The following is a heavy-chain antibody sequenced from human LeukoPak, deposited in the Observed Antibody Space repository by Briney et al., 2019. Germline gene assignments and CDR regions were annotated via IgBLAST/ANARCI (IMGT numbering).Heavy chain of an antibody. CDR2: INPNSGGT. CDR3: ARDKGDYYNSSGYRVFYYMDV. J-gene: IGHJ6*03. Sequence: ASVKVSCKASGYTSTGYYMHWVRQAPGQGLEWMGWINPNSGGTNYAQKFQGRVTMTRDTSISTAYMELSRLRSDDTAVYYCARDKGDYYNSSGYRVFYYMDVWGKGTTVTVSS. V-gene: IGHV1-2*02. CDR1: GYTSTGYY. D-gene: IGHD3-22*01.